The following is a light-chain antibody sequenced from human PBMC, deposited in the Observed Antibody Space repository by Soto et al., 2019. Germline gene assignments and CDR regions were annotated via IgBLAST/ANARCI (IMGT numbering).Light chain of an antibody. Sequence: EIVLTQSPGTLSLSPRERATLSCRASQSVSSSYLAWYQQKPGQAPRLLIYGPSSRATGIPDRFSGSGSGTDFTLTISRLEPEDFAVYYCQQYGSSSYTFGQGTKLEIK. CDR1: QSVSSSY. V-gene: IGKV3-20*01. CDR3: QQYGSSSYT. J-gene: IGKJ2*01. CDR2: GPS.